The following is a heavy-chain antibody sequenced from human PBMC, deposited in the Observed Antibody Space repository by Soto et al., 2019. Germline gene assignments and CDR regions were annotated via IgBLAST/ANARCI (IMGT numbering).Heavy chain of an antibody. V-gene: IGHV3-30*18. CDR3: AKDSGYCSSSNCYDYYYYYMDV. D-gene: IGHD2-2*01. Sequence: GGSLRLSCAASGFSFNNYGMHWVRQAPGKGLEWVAVISFDGSNKYYADSVKGRFTISRDNSKNTLYLQMNSLRAEDTAVYYCAKDSGYCSSSNCYDYYYYYMDVWGKGTTVT. CDR2: ISFDGSNK. J-gene: IGHJ6*03. CDR1: GFSFNNYG.